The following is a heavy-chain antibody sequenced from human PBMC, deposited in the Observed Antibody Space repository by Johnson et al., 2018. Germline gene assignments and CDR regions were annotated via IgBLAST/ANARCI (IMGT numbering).Heavy chain of an antibody. CDR2: TSSDGSKK. J-gene: IGHJ6*03. CDR3: AKWSGASPHYYMDV. D-gene: IGHD3/OR15-3a*01. Sequence: QVQLVQSGGGVVQPGRSLRLSCVASGYTFINYGMHWVRQAPGKGLEWVAATTSSDGSKKDYVDSVKGRFTISRDNSKNTVYLQMNSRRVEDTAVYYCAKWSGASPHYYMDVWGNGTTVTVSS. V-gene: IGHV3-30*18. CDR1: GYTFINYG.